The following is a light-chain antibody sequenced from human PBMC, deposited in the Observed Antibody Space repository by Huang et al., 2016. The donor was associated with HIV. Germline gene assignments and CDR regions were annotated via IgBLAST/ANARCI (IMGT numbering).Light chain of an antibody. V-gene: IGKV3-15*01. CDR1: QSVSSN. Sequence: EIVMTQSPATLSVSPGERATLSCRTSQSVSSNLAWYQQKPGQAPRRLIYGASTRATGIPASFSGSGSGTEFTLTISSLQSEDFAVYYCQQYNNWPPWTFGQGTKVEIK. CDR3: QQYNNWPPWT. J-gene: IGKJ1*01. CDR2: GAS.